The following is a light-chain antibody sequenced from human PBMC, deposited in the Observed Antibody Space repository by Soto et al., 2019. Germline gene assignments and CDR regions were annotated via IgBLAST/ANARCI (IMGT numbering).Light chain of an antibody. V-gene: IGLV6-57*04. Sequence: NFMLTQPHSVSESPGKTVTISCTRSGGSIASNHVQWYQQRPGSAPTTVIYKNDQRPSGVPDRFSGSIDSSSNSASLTISGLKTEDEADFYCQSCDTNSVVFGGGTKLTV. J-gene: IGLJ2*01. CDR1: GGSIASNH. CDR3: QSCDTNSVV. CDR2: KND.